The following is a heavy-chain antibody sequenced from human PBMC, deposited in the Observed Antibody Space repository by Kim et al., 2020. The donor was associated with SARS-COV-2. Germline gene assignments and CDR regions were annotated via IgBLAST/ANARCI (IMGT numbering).Heavy chain of an antibody. J-gene: IGHJ5*02. V-gene: IGHV3-23*01. CDR1: GFTFSSYA. Sequence: GGSLRLSCAASGFTFSSYAMSWVRQAPGKGLEWVSAISGSGGSTYYADSVKGRFTISRDNSKNTLYLQMNRLRAEDTAVYYCAKRVTMIVVVIENWFDPWGQGTLVTVSS. CDR2: ISGSGGST. D-gene: IGHD3-22*01. CDR3: AKRVTMIVVVIENWFDP.